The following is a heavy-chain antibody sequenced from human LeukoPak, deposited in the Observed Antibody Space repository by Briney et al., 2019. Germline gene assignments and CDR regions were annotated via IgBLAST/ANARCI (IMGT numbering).Heavy chain of an antibody. Sequence: SETLSLTCTVSGGSISSYYWSWIRQPPGKGLEWIGNIYYSRSTNYNPSLKSRVTISVDTSKKQFSLKLSSVTAADTAVYYCARVVAARGWFDPWGQGTLVTVSS. CDR2: IYYSRST. CDR3: ARVVAARGWFDP. D-gene: IGHD2-21*02. V-gene: IGHV4-59*01. J-gene: IGHJ5*02. CDR1: GGSISSYY.